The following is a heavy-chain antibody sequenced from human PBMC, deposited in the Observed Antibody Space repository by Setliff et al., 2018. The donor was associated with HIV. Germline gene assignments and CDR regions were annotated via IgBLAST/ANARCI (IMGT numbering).Heavy chain of an antibody. CDR3: ARDSFYSSDY. CDR2: IKEDGSEK. V-gene: IGHV3-7*01. Sequence: GGSLRLSCAASGFLFHTYWMSWVRQAPGKGLEWVANIKEDGSEKYYVDSVKGRFTISRDNAKNSLYLQMNSLRAEDTAVYYCARDSFYSSDYWGQGTLVTVSS. D-gene: IGHD3-22*01. CDR1: GFLFHTYW. J-gene: IGHJ4*02.